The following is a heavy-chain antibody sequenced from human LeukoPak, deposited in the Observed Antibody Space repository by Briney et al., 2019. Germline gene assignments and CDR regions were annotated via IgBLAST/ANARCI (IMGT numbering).Heavy chain of an antibody. J-gene: IGHJ4*02. CDR2: VSWNSGTI. CDR1: GFTFDDYA. V-gene: IGHV3-9*01. CDR3: ARVGEKAFHLWPEIDY. Sequence: GGSLRLSCAASGFTFDDYAMHWVRQGPGKGLEWVSGVSWNSGTIGYADSVKGRFTISRDNAKNSLYLQMSSLRAEDTAVYYCARVGEKAFHLWPEIDYWGQGTLVTVS. D-gene: IGHD5-24*01.